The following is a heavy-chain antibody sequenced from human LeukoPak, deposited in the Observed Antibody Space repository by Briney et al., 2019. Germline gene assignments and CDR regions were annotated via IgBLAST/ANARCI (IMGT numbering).Heavy chain of an antibody. D-gene: IGHD6-19*01. J-gene: IGHJ4*02. V-gene: IGHV3-23*01. CDR1: GFTFSSYA. CDR2: ISGSGGST. Sequence: GGSLRLSCAASGFTFSSYAMSWVRQSPGKGLEWVSAISGSGGSTYYADSVKGRFTISRDNSKNTLHLQMNSLRAEDTAVYYCAKWAVSGRGFDYWGQGTLVTVSS. CDR3: AKWAVSGRGFDY.